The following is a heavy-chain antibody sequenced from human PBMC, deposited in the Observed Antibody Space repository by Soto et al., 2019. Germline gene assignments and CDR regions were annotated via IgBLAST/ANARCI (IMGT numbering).Heavy chain of an antibody. CDR1: GGSINSYY. V-gene: IGHV4-4*07. CDR2: IYSGGSI. D-gene: IGHD3-10*01. Sequence: QVQLQESGPGLVKPSETLSLTCTVSGGSINSYYWSWIRQPAGKGLEWIGRIYSGGSINDNPSLKSRLAVSVDTSKNQFSLRLTSVTAADTAVYYCARGPGGFGDFSLDYWGQGTLVTVSS. J-gene: IGHJ4*02. CDR3: ARGPGGFGDFSLDY.